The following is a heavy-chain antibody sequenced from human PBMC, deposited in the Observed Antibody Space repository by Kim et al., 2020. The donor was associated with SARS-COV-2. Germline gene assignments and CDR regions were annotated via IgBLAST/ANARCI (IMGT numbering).Heavy chain of an antibody. J-gene: IGHJ4*02. D-gene: IGHD6-13*01. CDR1: SDSISSYY. Sequence: SETLSLTCTVSSDSISSYYLSWIRQLPGKGLEWLGYIYYSGSTDYNPSLKSRVTISWDTSKNQVSLDVTSVSAADTAVYYCTRSEGRGSWHQFDYWGQGMLVTVSS. CDR2: IYYSGST. CDR3: TRSEGRGSWHQFDY. V-gene: IGHV4-59*01.